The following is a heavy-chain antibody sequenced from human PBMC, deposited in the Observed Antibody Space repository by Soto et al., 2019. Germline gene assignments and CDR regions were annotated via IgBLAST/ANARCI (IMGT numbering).Heavy chain of an antibody. Sequence: VASVKVSCKVSGYTLTELSMHWVRQAPGKGLEWMGGFDPEDGETIYAQKFQGRVTMTEDTSTDTAYMELSSLRSEDTAVYYCATCNPLNCFSLGRYDLQRDYFDYWGQGTLVTVSS. CDR3: ATCNPLNCFSLGRYDLQRDYFDY. CDR1: GYTLTELS. J-gene: IGHJ4*02. CDR2: FDPEDGET. V-gene: IGHV1-24*01. D-gene: IGHD3-10*01.